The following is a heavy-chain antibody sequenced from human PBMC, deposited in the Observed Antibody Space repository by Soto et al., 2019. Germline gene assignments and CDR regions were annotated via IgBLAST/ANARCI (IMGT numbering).Heavy chain of an antibody. J-gene: IGHJ4*02. CDR3: ARGAGDIVVVPAAHENYYFDY. D-gene: IGHD2-2*01. CDR1: GFTFSSYG. Sequence: QVQLVESGGGVVQPGRSLRLSCAASGFTFSSYGMHWVRQAPGKGLEWVAVIWYDGSNKYYADSVKGRFTSSRDNSKNTLYLQMNSLRAEDTAVYYCARGAGDIVVVPAAHENYYFDYWGQGTLVTVSS. V-gene: IGHV3-33*01. CDR2: IWYDGSNK.